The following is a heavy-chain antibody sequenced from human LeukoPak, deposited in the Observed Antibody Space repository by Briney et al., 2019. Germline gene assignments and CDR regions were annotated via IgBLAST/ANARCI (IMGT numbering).Heavy chain of an antibody. V-gene: IGHV3-23*01. CDR1: GFTFSSNA. J-gene: IGHJ4*02. Sequence: GGSLRLSCAASGFTFSSNAMSWVRQAPGKGLEWVSTINGGGVNTHYADSVGGRFTISRDNSKNTLFLQMNSLRDEDTAVYYCAKDLYSNYGPADYWGQGSLVTVSS. CDR2: INGGGVNT. CDR3: AKDLYSNYGPADY. D-gene: IGHD4-11*01.